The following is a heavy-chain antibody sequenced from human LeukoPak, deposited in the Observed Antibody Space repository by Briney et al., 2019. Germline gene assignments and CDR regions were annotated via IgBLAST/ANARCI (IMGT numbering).Heavy chain of an antibody. D-gene: IGHD3-9*01. V-gene: IGHV3-49*03. CDR3: TREGYFDSYYYYGMDV. CDR1: GFTFGDYA. Sequence: PGRSLRLSCTASGFTFGDYAMSWFRQAPGKGLEWVGFIRSKAYGGTTEYAESVKGRFTISRDDSKSIAYLQMNSLKTEDTAVYYCTREGYFDSYYYYGMDVWGQGTTVTVSS. CDR2: IRSKAYGGTT. J-gene: IGHJ6*02.